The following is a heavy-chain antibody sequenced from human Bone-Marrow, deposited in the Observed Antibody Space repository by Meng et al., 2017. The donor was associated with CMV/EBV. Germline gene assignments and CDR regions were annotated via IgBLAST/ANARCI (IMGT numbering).Heavy chain of an antibody. Sequence: SETLSLTCTVSGGSISSYYWSWIRQPPGKGLEWIGYIYYSGSTNYNPSLKSRVTISVDTSTNQFSLKLSSVTAADTAVYYCARARYSSSWPDYWGQGTLVTVSS. CDR3: ARARYSSSWPDY. D-gene: IGHD6-13*01. CDR1: GGSISSYY. V-gene: IGHV4-59*01. CDR2: IYYSGST. J-gene: IGHJ4*02.